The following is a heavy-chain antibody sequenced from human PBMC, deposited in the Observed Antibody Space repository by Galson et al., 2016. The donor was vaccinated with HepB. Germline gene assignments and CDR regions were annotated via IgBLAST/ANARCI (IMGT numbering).Heavy chain of an antibody. CDR2: INPSGGT. CDR1: GYPFTRYY. V-gene: IGHV1-46*01. J-gene: IGHJ6*02. D-gene: IGHD3-10*01. Sequence: SVKVSCKASGYPFTRYYLHWVRQAPGQAPEWMGAINPSGGTNYAQRFQGRVAMTRDTSTSTVYLDLSSLRFEDTALYYCAREPHGRTGDYYYYYGMDVWGQGTTVTVSS. CDR3: AREPHGRTGDYYYYYGMDV.